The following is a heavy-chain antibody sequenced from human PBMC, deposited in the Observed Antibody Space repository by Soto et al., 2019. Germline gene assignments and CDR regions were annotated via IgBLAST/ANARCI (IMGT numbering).Heavy chain of an antibody. V-gene: IGHV3-11*01. D-gene: IGHD6-13*01. CDR3: VRGGWSSSGGIAAS. Sequence: GGSLRLSCAASGFTFSDYYMSWIRQAPGKGLEWVSYISSSGASIYYADSVKGRFTISRDNAENSLSLQMNSLRAEDTAVYYCVRGGWSSSGGIAASWGQGTQVTVSS. CDR1: GFTFSDYY. J-gene: IGHJ5*02. CDR2: ISSSGASI.